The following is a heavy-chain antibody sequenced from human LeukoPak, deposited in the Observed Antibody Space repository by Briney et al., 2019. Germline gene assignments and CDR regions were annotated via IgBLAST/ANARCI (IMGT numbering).Heavy chain of an antibody. CDR1: GFTLSTYG. CDR3: AKDLDCSGGTCHKAFDC. V-gene: IGHV3-30*02. J-gene: IGHJ4*02. CDR2: IRYDGSDT. D-gene: IGHD2-15*01. Sequence: PGGSLRLSCVASGFTLSTYGMHWVRQAPGKGLEWVAFIRYDGSDTFYGDSVKGRFTTSRDNSKNTLYLQMSRLRVEDTAVYYCAKDLDCSGGTCHKAFDCWGQGTLVTVSS.